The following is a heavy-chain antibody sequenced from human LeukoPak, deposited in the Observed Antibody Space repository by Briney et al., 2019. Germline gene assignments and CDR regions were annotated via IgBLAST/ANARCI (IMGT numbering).Heavy chain of an antibody. Sequence: KFQGRVTITRDTSARTAYMELSSLRSEDTAVYYCARGIQRKGGYYFDYWGQGTLVTVSS. D-gene: IGHD5-18*01. CDR3: ARGIQRKGGYYFDY. J-gene: IGHJ4*02. V-gene: IGHV1-3*01.